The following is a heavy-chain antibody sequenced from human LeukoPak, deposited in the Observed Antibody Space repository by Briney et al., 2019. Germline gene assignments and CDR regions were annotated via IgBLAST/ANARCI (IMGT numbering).Heavy chain of an antibody. V-gene: IGHV4-34*01. CDR1: GGSFSGCY. CDR2: INHSGST. D-gene: IGHD5-24*01. CDR3: ARGRWRWLQYGYFDY. Sequence: SETLSLTCAVYGGSFSGCYWSWIRQPPGKGLEWIGEINHSGSTNYNPSLKSRVTISVDTSKNQFSLKLSSVTAADTAVYYCARGRWRWLQYGYFDYWGQGTLVTVSS. J-gene: IGHJ4*02.